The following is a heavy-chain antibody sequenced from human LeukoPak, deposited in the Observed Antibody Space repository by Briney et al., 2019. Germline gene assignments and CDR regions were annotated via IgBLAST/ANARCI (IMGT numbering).Heavy chain of an antibody. V-gene: IGHV3-74*01. D-gene: IGHD1-7*01. CDR1: GFTFRSYW. Sequence: GGSLRLSCAASGFTFRSYWMHWVRHAPGKGLVWVSRVNIDGDSTYADSVRGRFTLSRDNAKNALYLEMTSLRGEDTGVYYCARDLGRGTPFDYWGQGSLVIVSS. CDR2: VNIDGDST. CDR3: ARDLGRGTPFDY. J-gene: IGHJ4*02.